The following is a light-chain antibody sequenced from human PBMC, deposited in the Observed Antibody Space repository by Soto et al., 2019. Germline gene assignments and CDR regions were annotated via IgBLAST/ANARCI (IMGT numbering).Light chain of an antibody. Sequence: QSVLIQPRSVSGSPGQSVTISCTGTSSDVGGYNYVSWYQQHPGKAPKFMIYDVSKRPSGVPDRFSGSKSGNTASLTISGLQTEDEADYYCCSYAGSYSFVFGTGTKLTVL. J-gene: IGLJ1*01. CDR3: CSYAGSYSFV. V-gene: IGLV2-11*01. CDR1: SSDVGGYNY. CDR2: DVS.